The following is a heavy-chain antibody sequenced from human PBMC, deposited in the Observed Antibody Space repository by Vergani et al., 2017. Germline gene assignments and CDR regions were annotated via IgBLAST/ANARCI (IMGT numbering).Heavy chain of an antibody. CDR1: GGSISSYY. CDR2: IYYSGST. J-gene: IGHJ4*02. V-gene: IGHV4-59*08. Sequence: QVQLQESGPGLVKPSETLSLTCTVSGGSISSYYWSWIRQPPGKGLEWIGYIYYSGSTNYNPSLKSRVTISVDTSNNQFSLKLRSVTAADTAVYYCASLDVGGYDILTGYYGNWGQGTLVTVAS. CDR3: ASLDVGGYDILTGYYGN. D-gene: IGHD3-9*01.